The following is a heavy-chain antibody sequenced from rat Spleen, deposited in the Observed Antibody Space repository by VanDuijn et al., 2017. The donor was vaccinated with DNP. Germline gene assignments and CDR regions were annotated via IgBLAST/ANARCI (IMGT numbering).Heavy chain of an antibody. CDR1: GFTFSNYD. CDR2: ISPDGDRT. J-gene: IGHJ2*01. Sequence: EVQLVESGGGLVQPGRSLKLSCAASGFTFSNYDMAWVRQAPTKGLEWVALISPDGDRTYYRDSVKGRFTVSRDNAKSTLYLQMDSLRSEDTATYYCTTLNFYASLAEYFDYWGQGVMVTVSS. D-gene: IGHD1-12*01. V-gene: IGHV5-27*01. CDR3: TTLNFYASLAEYFDY.